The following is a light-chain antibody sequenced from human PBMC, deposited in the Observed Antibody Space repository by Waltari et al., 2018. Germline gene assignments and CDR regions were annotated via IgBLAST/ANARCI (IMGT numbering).Light chain of an antibody. J-gene: IGKJ2*01. Sequence: DIVMTQSPDSLAVSLGERATINCKSSQSVLYSSNNKNYLGWYQQKPGQPPRLLMYWASTRESGVPYRFSGSGCGTDFTLTISSRQAEDVAVYYCQQYFTTPTFGQGTKLEIK. CDR3: QQYFTTPT. CDR2: WAS. V-gene: IGKV4-1*01. CDR1: QSVLYSSNNKNY.